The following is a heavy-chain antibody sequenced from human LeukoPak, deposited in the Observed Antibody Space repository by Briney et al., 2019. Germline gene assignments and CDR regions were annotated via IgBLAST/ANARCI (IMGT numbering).Heavy chain of an antibody. CDR1: GFTFSSYQ. V-gene: IGHV3-7*01. D-gene: IGHD3-10*01. CDR3: ARDTRAREVRGVPLRYYYGMDV. CDR2: IKQDGSEQ. J-gene: IGHJ6*02. Sequence: GGSLRLSCAASGFTFSSYQMNWVRQAPGKGLEWVANIKQDGSEQYYVDSVKGRFTISRDNAKNSLYLQMNSLRAEDTAVYYCARDTRAREVRGVPLRYYYGMDVWGQGTTVTVSS.